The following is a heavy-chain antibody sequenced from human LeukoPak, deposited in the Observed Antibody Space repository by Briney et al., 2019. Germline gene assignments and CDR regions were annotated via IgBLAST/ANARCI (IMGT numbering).Heavy chain of an antibody. Sequence: GASVKVSCEASGGTFSSYAISWVRQAPGQGLEWMGRIIPIFGTANYAQKFQGRVTITTDESTSTAYMELSSLRSEDTAVYYCAVGDFWSGYYPPPGYYYYYMDVWGKGTTVTVSS. J-gene: IGHJ6*03. CDR3: AVGDFWSGYYPPPGYYYYYMDV. CDR1: GGTFSSYA. D-gene: IGHD3-3*01. CDR2: IIPIFGTA. V-gene: IGHV1-69*05.